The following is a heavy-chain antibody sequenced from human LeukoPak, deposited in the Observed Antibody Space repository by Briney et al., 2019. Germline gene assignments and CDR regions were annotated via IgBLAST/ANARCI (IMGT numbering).Heavy chain of an antibody. V-gene: IGHV3-73*01. CDR3: CAVVAGT. Sequence: PGGSLRLSCAASGFTFSGSTMHWVRQASGIGLEWVGHIRSKAHSYATAYTASVKGRFTISRDDSKNTAYLQMNSLKTEDTAVYYCCAVVAGTWGQGTLVTVSS. D-gene: IGHD6-19*01. CDR2: IRSKAHSYAT. J-gene: IGHJ5*02. CDR1: GFTFSGST.